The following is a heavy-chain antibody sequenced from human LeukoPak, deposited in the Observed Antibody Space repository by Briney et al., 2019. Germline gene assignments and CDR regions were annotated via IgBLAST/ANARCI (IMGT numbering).Heavy chain of an antibody. CDR2: ISGSGGST. Sequence: PGGSLRLSCAASGFTFSSYVMSWVRQAPGKGLEWVSAISGSGGSTYYADSVKGRFTISRDNSKNTLYLQMNSLRAEDTAVYYCAKDRLSSSWTLYYFDYWGQGTLVTVSS. CDR1: GFTFSSYV. V-gene: IGHV3-23*01. CDR3: AKDRLSSSWTLYYFDY. J-gene: IGHJ4*02. D-gene: IGHD6-13*01.